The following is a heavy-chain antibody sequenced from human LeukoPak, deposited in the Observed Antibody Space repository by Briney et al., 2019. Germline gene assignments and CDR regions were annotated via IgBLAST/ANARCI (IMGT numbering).Heavy chain of an antibody. CDR3: AKDSYDSSGYRVDY. CDR2: ISGSGGST. CDR1: GFTFSSYA. Sequence: PGGSLRLSCAASGFTFSSYAMSWVRQAPGKGLEWVSAISGSGGSTYYADSVKGRFTISRDNSKNTLYLQMNSLRAEDTAVYYCAKDSYDSSGYRVDYWGQGTLVTVSS. D-gene: IGHD3-22*01. V-gene: IGHV3-23*01. J-gene: IGHJ4*02.